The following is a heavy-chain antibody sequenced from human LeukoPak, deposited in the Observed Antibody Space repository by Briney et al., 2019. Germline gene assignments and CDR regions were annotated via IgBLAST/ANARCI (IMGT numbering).Heavy chain of an antibody. CDR3: ARFDYDYGDYGTIDY. D-gene: IGHD4-17*01. V-gene: IGHV3-30*04. CDR1: GFTFSSYA. CDR2: ISYDGSNK. Sequence: GGSLRLSCAASGFTFSSYAMHWVRQAPGKGLEWVAVISYDGSNKYYADSVKGRFTISRDNSKNTLYLQMNSLRAEDTAVYYCARFDYDYGDYGTIDYWGQGTLVTVSS. J-gene: IGHJ4*02.